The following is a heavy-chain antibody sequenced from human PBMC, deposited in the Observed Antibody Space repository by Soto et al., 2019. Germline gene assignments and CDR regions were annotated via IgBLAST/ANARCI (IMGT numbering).Heavy chain of an antibody. D-gene: IGHD1-1*01. CDR1: GSGFTPYG. J-gene: IGHJ4*02. Sequence: QVHLVQSGAEVKKPGASVKVSGKGSGSGFTPYGIPWVGQAPGQGLEGMAWISAHNGNTNYAQKLQGRVTVTRDTSTSTAYMELRSLRSDDTAVYYCARGRYGDYWGQGALVTVSS. CDR2: ISAHNGNT. CDR3: ARGRYGDY. V-gene: IGHV1-18*01.